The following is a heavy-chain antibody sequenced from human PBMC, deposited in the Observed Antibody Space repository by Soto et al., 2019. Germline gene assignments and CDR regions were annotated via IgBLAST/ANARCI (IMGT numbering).Heavy chain of an antibody. D-gene: IGHD5-12*01. CDR2: IIPIFGTV. V-gene: IGHV1-69*05. J-gene: IGHJ2*01. CDR3: ARGNHRWLQLWYFDL. Sequence: QVQLVQSGAEVKKPGSSVKVSCKASGGTFSNYPISWVRQAPGQGLEWMGGIIPIFGTVNYAQKFQGRVTXPXDXSAXTAHMELSSLRSADTAVYYCARGNHRWLQLWYFDLWGRGTLVTVSS. CDR1: GGTFSNYP.